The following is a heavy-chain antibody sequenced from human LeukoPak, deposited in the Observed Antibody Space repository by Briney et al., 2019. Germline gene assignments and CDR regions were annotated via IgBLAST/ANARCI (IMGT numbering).Heavy chain of an antibody. CDR2: ISYDGSQK. Sequence: PGGSLRLSCAASGFTFSGYGMHWVRQAPGKGLEWVAVISYDGSQKYYADSVKGRFAISRDSSKNTLYLQMNSLRAEDTAVYYCAKDSCGGDCYSFDYWGQGTLVTV. V-gene: IGHV3-30*18. CDR1: GFTFSGYG. CDR3: AKDSCGGDCYSFDY. J-gene: IGHJ4*02. D-gene: IGHD2-21*02.